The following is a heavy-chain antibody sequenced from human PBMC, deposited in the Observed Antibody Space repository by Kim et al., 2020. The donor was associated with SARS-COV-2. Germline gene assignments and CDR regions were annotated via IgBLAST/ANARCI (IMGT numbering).Heavy chain of an antibody. J-gene: IGHJ6*02. CDR3: ASLAVAGDYYYGMDV. V-gene: IGHV3-21*01. D-gene: IGHD6-19*01. Sequence: DSVKGRFTISRDNAKNSLYLQMNSLRDEDTAVYYCASLAVAGDYYYGMDVWGQGTTVTVSS.